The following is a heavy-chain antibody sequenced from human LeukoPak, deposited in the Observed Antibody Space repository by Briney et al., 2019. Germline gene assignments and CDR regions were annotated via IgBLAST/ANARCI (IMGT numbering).Heavy chain of an antibody. V-gene: IGHV1-69*05. CDR3: ASPRDGYNTFDY. CDR1: GGTFTSYA. J-gene: IGHJ4*02. D-gene: IGHD5-24*01. Sequence: ASVKVSCKASGGTFTSYAISWVRQAPGQGLEWMGRIIPIFGTANYAQKFQGRVTITTDESTSTAYMELSSLRSEDTAVYSSASPRDGYNTFDYWGQGTLVTVSS. CDR2: IIPIFGTA.